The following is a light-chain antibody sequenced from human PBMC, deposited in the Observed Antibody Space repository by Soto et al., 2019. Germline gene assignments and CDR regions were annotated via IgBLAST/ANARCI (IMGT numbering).Light chain of an antibody. CDR2: DVS. J-gene: IGLJ1*01. Sequence: QSVLPQPASVSGSPGQSITFSCTGTSSDVGGYNYVSWYQQHPGKAPKLMIYDVSNRPSGVSNRFSGSKSGNTASLTISGLQAEDEADYYCSSYTSSSTLGVFGTGTKVTVL. CDR3: SSYTSSSTLGV. CDR1: SSDVGGYNY. V-gene: IGLV2-14*01.